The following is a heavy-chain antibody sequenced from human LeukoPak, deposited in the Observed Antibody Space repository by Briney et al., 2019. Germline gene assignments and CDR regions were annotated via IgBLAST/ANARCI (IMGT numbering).Heavy chain of an antibody. CDR3: ARDNAYMLDY. Sequence: GGSLRLSCAASGFKFSSYSMNWVRQTPGKGLVWVAHINTDGRTTTYADSVKGRFTVSRDNAKNTLYLEMNRLRAEDTAVYYCARDNAYMLDYWGQGTQVTVSS. J-gene: IGHJ4*02. V-gene: IGHV3-74*03. CDR1: GFKFSSYS. D-gene: IGHD5-24*01. CDR2: INTDGRTT.